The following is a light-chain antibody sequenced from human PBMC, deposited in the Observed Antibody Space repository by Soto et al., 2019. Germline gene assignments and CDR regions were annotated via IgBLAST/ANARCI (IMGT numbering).Light chain of an antibody. CDR1: SGHNSYA. Sequence: QSVLTQPPSASASLGASVKLTCTLSSGHNSYAIAWHQQQPEKGPRYLMKLNSDGSHSKGDGIPDRFSGSSSGAERYLTXSSLQSEDEADYYCQTWSTDIRVFGGGTQLTVL. J-gene: IGLJ3*02. CDR2: LNSDGSH. V-gene: IGLV4-69*01. CDR3: QTWSTDIRV.